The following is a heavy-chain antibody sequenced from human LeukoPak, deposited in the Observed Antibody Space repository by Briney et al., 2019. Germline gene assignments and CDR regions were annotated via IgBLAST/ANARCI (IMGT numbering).Heavy chain of an antibody. Sequence: GGSLRLSCAASAFIFSRYAVSWVRQAPGKGLEWVSATSGSGGSTYYADSVKGRFTISRDNSKNTLYLQMNSLRAEDTAVYYCAKSSIVVPFDYWGQGTLVTVSS. J-gene: IGHJ4*02. CDR3: AKSSIVVPFDY. CDR2: TSGSGGST. CDR1: AFIFSRYA. D-gene: IGHD1-26*01. V-gene: IGHV3-23*01.